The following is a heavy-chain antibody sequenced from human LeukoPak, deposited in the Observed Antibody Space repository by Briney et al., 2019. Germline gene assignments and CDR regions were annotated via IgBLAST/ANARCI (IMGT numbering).Heavy chain of an antibody. J-gene: IGHJ4*02. Sequence: SETLSLTCSVSGASISSRSYYWGWIRQPPGKGLEWIGSINYSGTTYYNPSLKSRVTVSVDTSKNQFSLRLSSVTAADTAVYYCARVDIAVVPSTTFDYWGQGTLVTVSS. CDR2: INYSGTT. CDR1: GASISSRSYY. D-gene: IGHD2-2*01. V-gene: IGHV4-39*01. CDR3: ARVDIAVVPSTTFDY.